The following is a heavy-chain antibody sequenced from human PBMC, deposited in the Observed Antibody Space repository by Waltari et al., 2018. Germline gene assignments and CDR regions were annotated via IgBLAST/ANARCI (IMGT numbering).Heavy chain of an antibody. CDR3: ARNTAMIPHYFDY. V-gene: IGHV1-2*02. CDR2: INPNSGGT. CDR1: GYTLTGDY. D-gene: IGHD5-18*01. Sequence: QVQLVQSGAEVKKPGASVKVSCKASGYTLTGDYIHWVRQAPGQGLEWMGWINPNSGGTNFAQKFQGRVTMTRDTSISTAYMELSKLRSDDTAVYFCARNTAMIPHYFDYWGQGTLVTVSS. J-gene: IGHJ4*02.